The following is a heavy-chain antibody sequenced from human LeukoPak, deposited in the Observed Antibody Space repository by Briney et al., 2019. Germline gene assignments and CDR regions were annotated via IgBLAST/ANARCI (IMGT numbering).Heavy chain of an antibody. D-gene: IGHD5-18*01. CDR1: GLTASSNY. J-gene: IGHJ4*02. Sequence: PGGSLRLSCAASGLTASSNYMNWVRQAPGKGLEWVSALYIGGNTYYADSVRGRFTISRDNSKNTLYLQMNSLRAEDTAIYYCTTAAGYNYGQYWGQRTLVTVSS. CDR2: LYIGGNT. V-gene: IGHV3-53*01. CDR3: TTAAGYNYGQY.